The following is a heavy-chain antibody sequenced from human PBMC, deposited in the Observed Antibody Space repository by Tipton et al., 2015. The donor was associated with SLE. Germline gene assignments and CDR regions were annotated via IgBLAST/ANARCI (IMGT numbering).Heavy chain of an antibody. CDR3: VKDRLRWQGGAFDI. Sequence: SLRLSCAASGFTFSDYYMSWIRQAPGKGLEWVSYISSSSSYTNYADSVKGRFTISRDNAKNSLYLQMNSLRAEDTAVYYCVKDRLRWQGGAFDIWGQGTMVTVSS. V-gene: IGHV3-11*06. CDR1: GFTFSDYY. D-gene: IGHD4-23*01. CDR2: ISSSSSYT. J-gene: IGHJ3*02.